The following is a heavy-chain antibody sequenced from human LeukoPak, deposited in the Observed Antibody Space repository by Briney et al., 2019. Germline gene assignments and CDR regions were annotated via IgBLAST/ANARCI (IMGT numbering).Heavy chain of an antibody. J-gene: IGHJ6*02. V-gene: IGHV3-11*01. D-gene: IGHD3-9*01. CDR3: ARSIGLTGGGVDV. Sequence: GGSLRLSCAASGFTFSDYNMNWVRQALGKGLEWVSYITNGGSTIHYADSVKGRFTISRDNAKNSLYLQMNSLRAEDTAVYYCARSIGLTGGGVDVWGQGTTVTVSS. CDR1: GFTFSDYN. CDR2: ITNGGSTI.